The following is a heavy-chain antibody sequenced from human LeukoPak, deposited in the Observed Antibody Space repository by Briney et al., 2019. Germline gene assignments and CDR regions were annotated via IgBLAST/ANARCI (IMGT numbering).Heavy chain of an antibody. Sequence: GGSLRLSCAASGFTFNSYAMSWVRQAPGKGLEWVSAISSSSSTIYYADSVKGRFTISRGNAKNSLYLQMNSLRAEDTAVYYCARDDPPRGPVDYWGQGTLVTVSS. D-gene: IGHD3-10*01. V-gene: IGHV3-48*01. CDR1: GFTFNSYA. CDR2: ISSSSSTI. J-gene: IGHJ4*02. CDR3: ARDDPPRGPVDY.